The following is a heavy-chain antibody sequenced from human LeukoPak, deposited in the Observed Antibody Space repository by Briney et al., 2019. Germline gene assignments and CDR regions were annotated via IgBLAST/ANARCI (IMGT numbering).Heavy chain of an antibody. V-gene: IGHV1-24*01. D-gene: IGHD3-10*01. CDR1: GYTLTELS. CDR2: FDPEDGEA. Sequence: ASVKVSCKVSGYTLTELSMHWVRQAPGKGLEWMGGFDPEDGEAIYAQKFQGGVTMTEDTSTDTAYMELSSLRSEDTAVYYCVRAGHHSGSTDELFLPFDYWGQGTRVTVSA. CDR3: VRAGHHSGSTDELFLPFDY. J-gene: IGHJ4*02.